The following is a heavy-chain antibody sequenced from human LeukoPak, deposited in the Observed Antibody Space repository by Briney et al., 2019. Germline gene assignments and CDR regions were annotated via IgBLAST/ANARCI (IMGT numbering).Heavy chain of an antibody. CDR1: GGSISSYC. Sequence: SETLSLTCTVSGGSISSYCWSWIRQPPGKGLEWIGYIYYSGSTNYNPSLKSRVTISVDTSKNQFSLKLSSVTAADTAVYYCARDKDGAYFDYWGQGTLVTVSS. V-gene: IGHV4-59*01. D-gene: IGHD4-17*01. CDR3: ARDKDGAYFDY. CDR2: IYYSGST. J-gene: IGHJ4*02.